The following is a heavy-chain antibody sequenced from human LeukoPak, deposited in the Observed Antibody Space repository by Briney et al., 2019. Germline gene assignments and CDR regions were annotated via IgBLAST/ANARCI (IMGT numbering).Heavy chain of an antibody. CDR3: AGASPSGGYMDV. CDR2: LHTSGSS. D-gene: IGHD3-10*01. V-gene: IGHV4-4*07. Sequence: PSETLSLTCTVSGGSISSYYWSWIRQPAGKGLQWIGRLHTSGSSSYNPSLKSRVTISVDKSKNQFSLKLSSVTAADTALYYCAGASPSGGYMDVWGKGTTVTVSS. J-gene: IGHJ6*03. CDR1: GGSISSYY.